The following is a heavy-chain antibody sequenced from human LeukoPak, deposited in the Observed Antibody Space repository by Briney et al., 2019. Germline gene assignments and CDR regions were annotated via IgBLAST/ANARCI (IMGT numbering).Heavy chain of an antibody. D-gene: IGHD3-22*01. V-gene: IGHV1-2*02. Sequence: ASVKVSCKASGYTFTGYYMHWVRQAPGQGLEWMGWINPNSGGTNYAQKFQGRVTMTRDTSISTAYMELSRLRSDDTAVYYCARDPSGDSSGYYLQVYFDYWAREPWSPSPQ. J-gene: IGHJ4*02. CDR1: GYTFTGYY. CDR2: INPNSGGT. CDR3: ARDPSGDSSGYYLQVYFDY.